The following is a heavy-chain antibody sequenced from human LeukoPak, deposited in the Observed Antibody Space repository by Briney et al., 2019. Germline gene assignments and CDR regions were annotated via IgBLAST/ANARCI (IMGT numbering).Heavy chain of an antibody. J-gene: IGHJ6*04. D-gene: IGHD5-12*01. CDR2: INAGNGNT. CDR1: GYVFSTYA. CDR3: ARASIVATRYYFYGMDV. Sequence: ASVKVSCKASGYVFSTYAMHWVRQAPGQSLEWVGWINAGNGNTEYAQKLQDRVTITRDTSASTADMELSSLRSEDTAVYYCARASIVATRYYFYGMDVWGKGTTVIVSS. V-gene: IGHV1-3*01.